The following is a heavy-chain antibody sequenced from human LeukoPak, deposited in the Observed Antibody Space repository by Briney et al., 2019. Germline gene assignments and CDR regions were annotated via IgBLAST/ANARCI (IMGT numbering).Heavy chain of an antibody. V-gene: IGHV1-2*02. CDR2: INPNSGGT. CDR3: ARDSGREPWAFDI. CDR1: GYTFTGYY. D-gene: IGHD1-26*01. J-gene: IGHJ3*02. Sequence: ASVKVSCKASGYTFTGYYMHWVRQAPGQGLEWMGWINPNSGGTNYAQKFQGRVTMTRDTSISTAYMELSRLRSDDTAVYYCARDSGREPWAFDIWGQGTMVTVSS.